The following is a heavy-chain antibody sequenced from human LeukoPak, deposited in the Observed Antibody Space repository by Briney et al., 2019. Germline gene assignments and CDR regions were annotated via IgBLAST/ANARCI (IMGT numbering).Heavy chain of an antibody. CDR2: IYTGGST. D-gene: IGHD3-10*01. J-gene: IGHJ5*02. Sequence: SETLSLTCNVSGVSITSGDNYWGWIRQPRGKGLEWIANIYTGGSTYYNPALRNRAAVSIDTSKDQFFLRLTSLTAADTAVYFCARSRGVPRWFGPWGQGILVTVSS. V-gene: IGHV4-39*07. CDR1: GVSITSGDNY. CDR3: ARSRGVPRWFGP.